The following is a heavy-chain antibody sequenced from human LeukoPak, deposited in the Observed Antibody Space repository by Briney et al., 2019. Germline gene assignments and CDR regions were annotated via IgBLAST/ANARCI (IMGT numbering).Heavy chain of an antibody. V-gene: IGHV4-39*07. D-gene: IGHD3-10*01. CDR2: IYHSGST. CDR1: GASVSSSNYY. Sequence: PSETLSLTCTVSGASVSSSNYYWGWIRQPPGKGLEWIGSIYHSGSTYYNPSLKSRVTISVDTSKNQFSLKLSSVTAADTAVYYCARLSGRDYYLDYWGQGTLVTVSS. CDR3: ARLSGRDYYLDY. J-gene: IGHJ4*02.